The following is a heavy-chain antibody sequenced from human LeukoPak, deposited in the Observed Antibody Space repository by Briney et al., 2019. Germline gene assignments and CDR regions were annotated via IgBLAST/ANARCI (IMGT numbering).Heavy chain of an antibody. Sequence: SETLSLTCTVSGGSISSYYWSWIRQPPGKGLEWIGYIYYSGSTNYNPSLKSRVTISIDTSKNQFSLKLTSVTAADTAVYYCARDPEDLLKWDIVVVPGPYYYYMDVWGKGTTVTVSS. V-gene: IGHV4-59*01. CDR3: ARDPEDLLKWDIVVVPGPYYYYMDV. CDR2: IYYSGST. CDR1: GGSISSYY. D-gene: IGHD2-2*01. J-gene: IGHJ6*03.